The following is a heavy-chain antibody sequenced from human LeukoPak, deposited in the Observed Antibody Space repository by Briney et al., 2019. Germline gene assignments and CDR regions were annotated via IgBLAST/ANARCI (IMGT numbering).Heavy chain of an antibody. Sequence: SETQSLTCAVYGGSFSGYYWSWIRQPPGKGLEWIGEINHSGSTNYNPSLKSRVTISVDTSKNQFSLKLSSVTAADTAVYYCARVFAVRGVIYYYGMDVWGQGTTVTVSS. CDR1: GGSFSGYY. CDR2: INHSGST. CDR3: ARVFAVRGVIYYYGMDV. V-gene: IGHV4-34*01. J-gene: IGHJ6*02. D-gene: IGHD3-10*01.